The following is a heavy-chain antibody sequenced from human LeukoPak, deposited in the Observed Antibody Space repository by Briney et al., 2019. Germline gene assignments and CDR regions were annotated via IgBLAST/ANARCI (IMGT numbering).Heavy chain of an antibody. CDR1: GGSISSSSFY. CDR2: IYYNGTT. D-gene: IGHD2-21*02. J-gene: IGHJ4*02. V-gene: IGHV4-39*01. CDR3: ARQLYCGGDCYSFGY. Sequence: PSETLSLTCTVSGGSISSSSFYWGWIRQPPGKGLEWIGSIYYNGTTYYNPSLKSRVTISVDTSKNQFSLKLSSVTAADTAVYYCARQLYCGGDCYSFGYWGQGTLVTVSS.